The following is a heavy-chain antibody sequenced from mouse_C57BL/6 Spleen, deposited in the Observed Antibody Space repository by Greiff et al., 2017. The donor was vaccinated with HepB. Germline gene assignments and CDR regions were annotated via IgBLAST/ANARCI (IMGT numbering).Heavy chain of an antibody. CDR3: ARHEGGDYYGNYAFDY. D-gene: IGHD2-1*01. Sequence: VQLVESGAELVKPGASVKLSCKASGYTFTEYTIHWVKQRSGQGLEWIGWFYPGSGSIKYNEKFKDKATLTADKSSSTVYMELSRLTSEDSAVYFCARHEGGDYYGNYAFDYWGQGTTLTVSS. J-gene: IGHJ2*01. CDR2: FYPGSGSI. CDR1: GYTFTEYT. V-gene: IGHV1-62-2*01.